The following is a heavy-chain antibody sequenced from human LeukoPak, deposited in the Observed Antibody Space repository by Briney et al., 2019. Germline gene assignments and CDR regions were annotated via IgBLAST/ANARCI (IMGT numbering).Heavy chain of an antibody. J-gene: IGHJ4*02. CDR3: ASERYYYDSSGYFYFDY. CDR1: GGTFSSYA. CDR2: IIPIFGTA. V-gene: IGHV1-69*13. Sequence: ASVKVSCKASGGTFSSYAISWVRQAPGQGLEWMGGIIPIFGTANYAQKFQGRVTITADESTSIAYMELSSLRSEDTAVYYCASERYYYDSSGYFYFDYWGQGTLVTVSS. D-gene: IGHD3-22*01.